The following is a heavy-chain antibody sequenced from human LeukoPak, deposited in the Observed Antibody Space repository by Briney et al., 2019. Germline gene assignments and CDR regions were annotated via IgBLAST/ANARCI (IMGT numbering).Heavy chain of an antibody. D-gene: IGHD6-13*01. CDR2: INSGSTNP. CDR1: GFIFSSYT. J-gene: IGHJ4*02. Sequence: GGSLRLSCEASGFIFSSYTMYWIRQAPGKGLEWVASINSGSTNPYYADSVKGRFTISRDDAKKSLYLQMTSLRVEDTSVYYCARDFLAAADYWGQGTLVTVSS. CDR3: ARDFLAAADY. V-gene: IGHV3-21*01.